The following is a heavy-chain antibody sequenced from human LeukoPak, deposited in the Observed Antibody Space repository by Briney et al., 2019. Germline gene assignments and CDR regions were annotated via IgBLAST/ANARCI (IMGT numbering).Heavy chain of an antibody. V-gene: IGHV4-34*01. CDR3: AKSPAAAGLSDAFDI. Sequence: SETLSLTCTVYGGSFSGYYWSWIRQPPGKGLEWIGEINHSGSTNYNPSLKRRVTISVDTSKTQFSLKLSSVTAADTAVYYCAKSPAAAGLSDAFDIWGQGTMVTVSS. D-gene: IGHD6-13*01. CDR2: INHSGST. CDR1: GGSFSGYY. J-gene: IGHJ3*02.